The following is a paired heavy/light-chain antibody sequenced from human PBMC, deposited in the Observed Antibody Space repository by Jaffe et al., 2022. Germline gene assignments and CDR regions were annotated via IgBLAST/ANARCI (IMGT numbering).Heavy chain of an antibody. J-gene: IGHJ4*02. CDR1: GGTFSTYA. Sequence: QVQLVQSGAEVKKPGSSVKVSCKASGGTFSTYAISWVRQAPGQGLEWMGGIIPIFGTANYAPKFQGRVTIIADESTSTAYMELSSLRSEDTAVYYCASGWARDIVEAVARWTGGFDYWGQGTLVTVSS. D-gene: IGHD2-15*01. V-gene: IGHV1-69*01. CDR2: IIPIFGTA. CDR3: ASGWARDIVEAVARWTGGFDY.
Light chain of an antibody. CDR1: QSLLHSDGKTS. Sequence: DIVMTQTPLSLSVTPGQPASISCKSSQSLLHSDGKTSLYWYLQKPGQPPQLLIYEVSNRFSGVPDRFSGSGSGTDFTLKISRVEAEDVGVYYCMQSIQVPRITFGQGTRLEIK. V-gene: IGKV2D-29*01. CDR2: EVS. J-gene: IGKJ5*01. CDR3: MQSIQVPRIT.